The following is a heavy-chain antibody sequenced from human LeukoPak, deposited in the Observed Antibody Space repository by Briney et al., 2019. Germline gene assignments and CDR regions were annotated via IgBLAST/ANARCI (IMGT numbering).Heavy chain of an antibody. J-gene: IGHJ4*02. CDR1: GFTFSSYW. V-gene: IGHV3-74*01. Sequence: GGSLRLSCAASGFTFSSYWMNWVRQAPGKGLVWVSRINTYCSHTSHADSVKGRITISRDNAKNTLYLLMNSLRAEDTAVYYCATDYYEPDYWGQGTLVTVCS. CDR2: INTYCSHT. D-gene: IGHD3-22*01. CDR3: ATDYYEPDY.